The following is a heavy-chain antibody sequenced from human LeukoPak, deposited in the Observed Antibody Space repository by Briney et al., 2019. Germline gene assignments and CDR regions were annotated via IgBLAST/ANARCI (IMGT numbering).Heavy chain of an antibody. Sequence: PGGSLRLSCAASGFTFSSYGMRWVRQAPGKGLEWVAFIRYDGSNKYYADSVKGRFTISRDNSKNTLYLQMNSLRAEDTAVYYCAKSRLYYYYMDVWGKGTTVTISS. CDR2: IRYDGSNK. V-gene: IGHV3-30*02. J-gene: IGHJ6*03. CDR1: GFTFSSYG. CDR3: AKSRLYYYYMDV.